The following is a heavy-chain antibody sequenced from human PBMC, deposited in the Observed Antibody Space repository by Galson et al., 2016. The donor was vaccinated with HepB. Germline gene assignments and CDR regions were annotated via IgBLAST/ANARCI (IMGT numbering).Heavy chain of an antibody. CDR3: VRDDDKSGNNLDY. V-gene: IGHV3-33*01. Sequence: LRLSCAASGFMFNRYGMHWVRQAPGKGLEWVAVIGRDGVNRFYGGSVKGRFTISRDNSKNTLDLQMNSLGAEDTALYYCVRDDDKSGNNLDYWGQGTLVTVSS. J-gene: IGHJ4*02. CDR1: GFMFNRYG. CDR2: IGRDGVNR. D-gene: IGHD1/OR15-1a*01.